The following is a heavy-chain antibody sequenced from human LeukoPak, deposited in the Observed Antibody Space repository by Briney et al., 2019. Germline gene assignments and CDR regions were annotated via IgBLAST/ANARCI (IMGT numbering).Heavy chain of an antibody. Sequence: PSQTLSLTCGVSGGSISSGSYYWSWIRQPAGRGLEWFGRIYTSGSTNYNPSLKSRVTMSVDASNNRFSLRLRSVAAADTAVYYCARVTTGGYYNYWGQGTLVTVSS. CDR2: IYTSGST. CDR1: GGSISSGSYY. J-gene: IGHJ4*02. V-gene: IGHV4-61*02. CDR3: ARVTTGGYYNY. D-gene: IGHD3-22*01.